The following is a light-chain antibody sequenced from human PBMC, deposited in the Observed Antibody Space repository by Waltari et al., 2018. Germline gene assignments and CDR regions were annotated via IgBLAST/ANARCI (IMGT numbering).Light chain of an antibody. CDR3: QQTYSTLYT. CDR1: QSISTY. V-gene: IGKV1-39*01. J-gene: IGKJ2*01. Sequence: IQMTQSPYSLSASVGDRVTITCRASQSISTYLNWYQQKPGKAPKLLIFATSSLQSGVPSRFSGSGSGTDFTLSVSSLQPEDFATYFCQQTYSTLYTFGQGTKLEIK. CDR2: ATS.